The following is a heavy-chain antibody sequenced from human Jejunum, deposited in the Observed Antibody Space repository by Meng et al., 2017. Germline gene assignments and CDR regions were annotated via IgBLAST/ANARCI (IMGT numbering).Heavy chain of an antibody. V-gene: IGHV3-7*01. CDR3: AQGRTVLFDY. J-gene: IGHJ4*01. D-gene: IGHD4/OR15-4a*01. Sequence: GESLKISCVVSGITFSNFWMSWVRQAPGKGLEWVANIKEDGSEKNYVDAVKGRFTISRDNAKSSLYLQMNSLRGEDTAVYFCAQGRTVLFDYWDQGKLVTVAS. CDR2: IKEDGSEK. CDR1: GITFSNFW.